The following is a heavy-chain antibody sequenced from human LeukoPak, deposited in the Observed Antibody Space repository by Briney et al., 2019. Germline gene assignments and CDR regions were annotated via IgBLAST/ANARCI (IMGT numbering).Heavy chain of an antibody. CDR2: INHSGST. V-gene: IGHV4-34*01. J-gene: IGHJ4*02. CDR1: GGSFSGYY. Sequence: SETLSLTCAVYGGSFSGYYWSWIRQPPGKGLEWIGEINHSGSTNYNPSLKSRVTISVDTSKNQFSLKLSSVTAADTAVYYCARAPRSARFDYWGQGTQVTVSS. D-gene: IGHD6-6*01. CDR3: ARAPRSARFDY.